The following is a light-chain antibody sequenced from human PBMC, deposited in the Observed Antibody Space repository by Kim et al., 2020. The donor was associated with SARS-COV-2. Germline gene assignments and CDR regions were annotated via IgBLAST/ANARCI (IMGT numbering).Light chain of an antibody. CDR1: SSDVGGYNY. CDR2: DVS. J-gene: IGLJ2*01. Sequence: TITCSAGSSDVGGYNYGCWYQQLPGKAPKLLICDVSKRPSGVPDRFSGSKSGNAASLTISGLQAEDEADYYCCSYEGSFSSEVFGGGTQLTVL. CDR3: CSYEGSFSSEV. V-gene: IGLV2-11*01.